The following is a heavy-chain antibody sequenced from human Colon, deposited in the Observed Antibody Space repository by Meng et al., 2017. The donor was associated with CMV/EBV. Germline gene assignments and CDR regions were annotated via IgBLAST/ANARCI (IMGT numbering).Heavy chain of an antibody. J-gene: IGHJ4*02. CDR3: ARGGNYSPSYF. V-gene: IGHV1-2*02. CDR1: GYTFTGYY. CDR2: INAHSGVT. D-gene: IGHD1-26*01. Sequence: ASVKVSCKASGYTFTGYYIHWVRQAPGQGFEWMGWINAHSGVTNYVQKFQGRVTMTRDTSISTVYMELDSLTSDDTAIYYCARGGNYSPSYFWGQGTLVTVSS.